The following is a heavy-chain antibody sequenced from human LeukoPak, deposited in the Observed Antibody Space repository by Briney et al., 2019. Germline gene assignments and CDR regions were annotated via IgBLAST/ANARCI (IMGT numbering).Heavy chain of an antibody. CDR3: ARDLGWGSYTDH. Sequence: PGGSLRLSCAASGFTFSSYGMHWVRQAPGKGLEWVAVISYDGSNKYYADSVKGRFTISRDNSKNTLYLQMNSLRAEDTAVYYCARDLGWGSYTDHWGQGTLVTVSS. CDR2: ISYDGSNK. CDR1: GFTFSSYG. D-gene: IGHD3-16*01. V-gene: IGHV3-30*03. J-gene: IGHJ4*02.